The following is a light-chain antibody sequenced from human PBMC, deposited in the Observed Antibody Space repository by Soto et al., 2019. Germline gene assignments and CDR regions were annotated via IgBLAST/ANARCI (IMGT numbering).Light chain of an antibody. J-gene: IGKJ1*01. CDR1: QSVTSNY. V-gene: IGKV3-20*01. Sequence: EIMLSQSPHTLSLSPGERATLSCRASQSVTSNYLAWYQQKPGQAPRLLIYGASTRATGIPARFSGSGSGTEFTLTISRLEPEDLAVYYCQQYGTSHRTFGQGTKVDIK. CDR3: QQYGTSHRT. CDR2: GAS.